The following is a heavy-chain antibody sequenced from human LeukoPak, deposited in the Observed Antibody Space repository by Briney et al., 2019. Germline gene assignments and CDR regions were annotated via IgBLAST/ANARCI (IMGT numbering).Heavy chain of an antibody. CDR3: AKELTLLDYGRGYYYYGLDV. CDR2: ISHSGGIT. D-gene: IGHD4-17*01. V-gene: IGHV3-23*01. Sequence: GRSLRLSCAASGFTFSNYAMNWVRQAPGKGLEGVSMISHSGGITYYADSVKGRFTISRDNSRNPLYLQMNSLSADDTAVYHCAKELTLLDYGRGYYYYGLDVWGQGTTLTVSS. J-gene: IGHJ6*02. CDR1: GFTFSNYA.